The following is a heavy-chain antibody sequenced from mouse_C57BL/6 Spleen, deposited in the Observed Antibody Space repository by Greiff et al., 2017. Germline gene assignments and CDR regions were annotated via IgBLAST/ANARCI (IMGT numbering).Heavy chain of an antibody. Sequence: VQLQQSGGGLVKPGGSLKLSCAASGFTFSDYGMHWVRQAPEKGLEWVAYISSGSSTIYYADTVKGRFTISRDNAKNTLFLQMTSLRSEDTAMYYCAIGTGYFDYWGQGTTLTVSS. J-gene: IGHJ2*01. CDR3: AIGTGYFDY. D-gene: IGHD4-1*01. CDR2: ISSGSSTI. CDR1: GFTFSDYG. V-gene: IGHV5-17*01.